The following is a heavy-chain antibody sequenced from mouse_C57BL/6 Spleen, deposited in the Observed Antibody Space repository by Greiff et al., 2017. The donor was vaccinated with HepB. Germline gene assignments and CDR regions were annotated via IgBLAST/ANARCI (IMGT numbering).Heavy chain of an antibody. Sequence: EVMLVESGGGLVKPGGSLKLSCAASGFTFSDYGMHWVRQAPEKGLEWVAYISSGSSTIYYADTVKGRFTISRANDTNTLFLQMTSLRSEDTAMYYCARRNDYDGYYYAMDYWGQGTSVTVSS. CDR2: ISSGSSTI. CDR1: GFTFSDYG. D-gene: IGHD2-4*01. V-gene: IGHV5-17*01. CDR3: ARRNDYDGYYYAMDY. J-gene: IGHJ4*01.